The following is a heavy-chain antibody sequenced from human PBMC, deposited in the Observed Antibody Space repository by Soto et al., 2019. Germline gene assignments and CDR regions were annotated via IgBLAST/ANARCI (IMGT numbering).Heavy chain of an antibody. CDR1: GYSFTSYW. D-gene: IGHD3-16*02. Sequence: RGESLKISCKGSGYSFTSYWIGWVRQMPGKGLEWMGIIYPDDSDTRYSPSFQGQVTISADKPISTAYLQWSSLKASDTAMYYRARSIIITFGGVITWGQGTLVTVSS. CDR3: ARSIIITFGGVIT. CDR2: IYPDDSDT. J-gene: IGHJ5*01. V-gene: IGHV5-51*01.